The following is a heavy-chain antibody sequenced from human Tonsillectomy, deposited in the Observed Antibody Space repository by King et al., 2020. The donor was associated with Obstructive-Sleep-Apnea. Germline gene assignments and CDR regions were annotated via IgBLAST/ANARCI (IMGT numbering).Heavy chain of an antibody. V-gene: IGHV3-23*04. CDR3: AKDLISRYDILTGYYGFDP. CDR1: VFTFSSYA. Sequence: VQLVESGGGLVQPGGSLRLSCAASVFTFSSYAMNWVRQAPGKGLEWGSAIRGSGGSKYYADSVKGRFTISRDNSENTLYLQMNSLRAEDTAVYYCAKDLISRYDILTGYYGFDPWGQGTLVTVSS. CDR2: IRGSGGSK. J-gene: IGHJ5*02. D-gene: IGHD3-9*01.